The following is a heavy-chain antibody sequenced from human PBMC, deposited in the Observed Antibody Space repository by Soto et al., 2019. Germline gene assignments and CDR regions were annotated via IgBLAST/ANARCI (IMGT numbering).Heavy chain of an antibody. CDR1: GGSVKTYY. CDR2: IYEFGTT. Sequence: SENLSLTCTVSGGSVKTYYWSWIRQAPGKGLEWIGYIYEFGTTNSNPSLQSRVAISVDTSKNQFSLNLSSVTAAGTAVYYCAGSLTYYNDTSGYLSFDYWGPGTQVTVSA. CDR3: AGSLTYYNDTSGYLSFDY. J-gene: IGHJ4*01. V-gene: IGHV4-59*02. D-gene: IGHD3-22*01.